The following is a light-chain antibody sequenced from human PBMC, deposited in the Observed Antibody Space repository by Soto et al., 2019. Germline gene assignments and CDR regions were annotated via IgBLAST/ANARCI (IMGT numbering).Light chain of an antibody. CDR3: QQYYNWRYT. CDR2: DAS. CDR1: QTISSN. Sequence: EIVMTQSPATLSVSPGERATLSCRASQTISSNLAWYQQKAGQAPRLLIHDASTRATGIPGRFSGSGSGTEFTLTISSLQSEDFAVYYFQQYYNWRYTFGQGTKLEIK. J-gene: IGKJ2*01. V-gene: IGKV3-15*01.